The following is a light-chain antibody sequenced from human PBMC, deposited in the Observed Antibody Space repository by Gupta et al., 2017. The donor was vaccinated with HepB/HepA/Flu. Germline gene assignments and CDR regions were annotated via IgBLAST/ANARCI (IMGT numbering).Light chain of an antibody. Sequence: EVLSTQSPATLSLSTGERATLSCRASQSVGSNLAWYQQKPGQFPRLLIFDVSNVATGIPARFSGSGSGTDFTLTISSLEPEDFAVYYCQQRTSWLRGFGQGTKLEIK. CDR3: QQRTSWLRG. V-gene: IGKV3-11*01. CDR2: DVS. CDR1: QSVGSN. J-gene: IGKJ2*03.